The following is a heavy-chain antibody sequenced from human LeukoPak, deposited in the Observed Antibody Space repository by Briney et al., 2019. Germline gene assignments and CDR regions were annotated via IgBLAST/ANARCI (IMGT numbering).Heavy chain of an antibody. D-gene: IGHD5-24*01. CDR2: IKQDGSEK. V-gene: IGHV3-7*01. J-gene: IGHJ4*02. CDR1: GFTLSNHW. CDR3: GTGWAIDF. Sequence: GGSLRLSCAASGFTLSNHWMTWVRQAPGKGLECVAIIKQDGSEKYYVDSAKGRFTISRDNAKNSLYLQMNSLRAEDTAVYYCGTGWAIDFWGQGTLVTVSS.